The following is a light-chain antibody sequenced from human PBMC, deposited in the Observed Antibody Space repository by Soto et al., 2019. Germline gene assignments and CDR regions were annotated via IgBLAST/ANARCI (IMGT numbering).Light chain of an antibody. V-gene: IGKV3-15*01. J-gene: IGKJ2*01. Sequence: EVVMTQSPATLSVSPGEGATLSCRASQSVSSHLAWYQQKPGQAPRLLTYGASTRATGIPARLSSSGSGTDFTLTISSLQSEEFAVYYCQQYYQWPSYTFGQGTKVDIK. CDR3: QQYYQWPSYT. CDR2: GAS. CDR1: QSVSSH.